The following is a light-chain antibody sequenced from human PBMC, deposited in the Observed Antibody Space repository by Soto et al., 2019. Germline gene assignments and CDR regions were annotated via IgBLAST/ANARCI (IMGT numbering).Light chain of an antibody. J-gene: IGLJ2*01. CDR1: ASSIGTNT. Sequence: QSVLTQPPSASGTPGQRVTISCSGSASSIGTNTVNWYRQLPGTAHKLLIYGDNQRPSGVPDRFSGSKSGTSASLAISGLQSEDEAEYYCAAWDGSLNNVLFGGGTQLTVL. CDR3: AAWDGSLNNVL. CDR2: GDN. V-gene: IGLV1-44*01.